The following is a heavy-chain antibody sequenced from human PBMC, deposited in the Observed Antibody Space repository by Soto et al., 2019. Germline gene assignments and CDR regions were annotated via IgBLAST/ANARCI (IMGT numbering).Heavy chain of an antibody. Sequence: GGSLRLSCAASGFTVSSNYMSWVRQAPGKGLEWVSVIYSGGSTYYADSVKGRFTISRDNSKNTLYLQMNSLRAEDTAVYYCAKARSDGYNIYYYYGMDVWGQGTTVTVSS. J-gene: IGHJ6*02. CDR2: IYSGGST. CDR3: AKARSDGYNIYYYYGMDV. D-gene: IGHD5-12*01. V-gene: IGHV3-53*01. CDR1: GFTVSSNY.